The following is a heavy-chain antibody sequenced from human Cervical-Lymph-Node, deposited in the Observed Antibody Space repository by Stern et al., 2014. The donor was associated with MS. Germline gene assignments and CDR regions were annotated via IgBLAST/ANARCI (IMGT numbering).Heavy chain of an antibody. CDR1: GFTFSSYS. D-gene: IGHD2-21*02. V-gene: IGHV3-21*01. J-gene: IGHJ6*02. CDR3: ARDCGGDCFGGMDV. Sequence: EVQLVESGGGLVKPGGSLRLSCAASGFTFSSYSMNWVRQAPGKGLEWVSSISSSSSYIYYADSVKGRFTISRDNAKNSLYLQMNSLRAEDTAVYYCARDCGGDCFGGMDVWGQGTTVTVSS. CDR2: ISSSSSYI.